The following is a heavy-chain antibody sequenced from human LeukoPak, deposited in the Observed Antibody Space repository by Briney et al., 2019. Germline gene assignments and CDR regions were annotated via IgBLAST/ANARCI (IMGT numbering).Heavy chain of an antibody. Sequence: SETLSLTCTVSGGSISSDTCYWSWIRQPAGKGLEWIGRMYNSGSTNYNPSLKSRVTISVDTSKNQFSLKLSSVTAADTAVYYCARRPASYQLLSRWFDPWGQGTLVTVSS. V-gene: IGHV4-61*02. CDR3: ARRPASYQLLSRWFDP. CDR1: GGSISSDTCY. J-gene: IGHJ5*02. D-gene: IGHD2-2*01. CDR2: MYNSGST.